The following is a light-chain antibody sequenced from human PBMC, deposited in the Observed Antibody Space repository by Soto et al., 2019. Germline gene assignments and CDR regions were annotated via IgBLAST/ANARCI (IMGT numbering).Light chain of an antibody. V-gene: IGKV3-20*01. CDR2: VAS. Sequence: EIVLTQSPGTLSLSRGERATLSCRASQSGSSSYLAWYQQKPGQAPRLLIYVASSRATGIPERFSGSGSGTALALSISRLAPEDVAVDYCQQYGSSPRTFGQRNKVEIK. CDR3: QQYGSSPRT. J-gene: IGKJ1*01. CDR1: QSGSSSY.